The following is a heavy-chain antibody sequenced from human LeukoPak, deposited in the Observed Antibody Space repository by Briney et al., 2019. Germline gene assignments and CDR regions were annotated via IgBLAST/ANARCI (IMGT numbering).Heavy chain of an antibody. J-gene: IGHJ5*02. Sequence: ASVKVSCKASEYTFTCYYMHWVRQAPGQGLEWMGWINPNSGGTNYAQKFQGRVTMTRDTSITTVYMEMSWLTSDDTAIYYCARADRLHGGPYLIGPWGQGTLVTVSA. CDR3: ARADRLHGGPYLIGP. CDR1: EYTFTCYY. V-gene: IGHV1-2*02. D-gene: IGHD2-21*01. CDR2: INPNSGGT.